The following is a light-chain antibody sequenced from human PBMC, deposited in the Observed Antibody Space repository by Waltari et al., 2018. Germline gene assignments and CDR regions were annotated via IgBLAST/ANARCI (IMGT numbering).Light chain of an antibody. CDR3: QQYYSTPRT. J-gene: IGKJ5*01. CDR1: QRVLYSSNNKNN. Sequence: DIVMTQAPDSLAVSLGERATIKCKSSQRVLYSSNNKNNIAWYQQKPGQPPKLLNYWAATREIGVPDQFRGSGSGTDFTLTISSLQAEDVAVYYCQQYYSTPRTFGQGTRLEIK. CDR2: WAA. V-gene: IGKV4-1*01.